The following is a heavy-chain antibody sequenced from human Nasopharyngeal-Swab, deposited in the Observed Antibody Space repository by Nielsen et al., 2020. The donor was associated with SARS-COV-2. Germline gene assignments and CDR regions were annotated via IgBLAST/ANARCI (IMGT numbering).Heavy chain of an antibody. CDR2: INPYSDST. J-gene: IGHJ4*02. Sequence: ASVKVSCKTSGYTFTDYYIHWVQQAPGQRLEWMGRINPYSDSTSYAQKFQGRVTMTLDTSTGTAYMELNRQTSDDTAVYYCARNRSYHEYYVWDYWGQGSLVTVSS. CDR3: ARNRSYHEYYVWDY. CDR1: GYTFTDYY. V-gene: IGHV1-2*06. D-gene: IGHD2/OR15-2a*01.